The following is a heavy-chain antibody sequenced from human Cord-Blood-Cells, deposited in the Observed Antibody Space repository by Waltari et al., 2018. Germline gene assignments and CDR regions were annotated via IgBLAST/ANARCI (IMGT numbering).Heavy chain of an antibody. CDR2: IIPIFGTA. D-gene: IGHD6-13*01. CDR3: ARVTTGYSSSWYYYYGMDV. CDR1: GGTFSSYA. J-gene: IGHJ6*02. Sequence: QVQLVQSGAEVKKPGSSVKVSCKASGGTFSSYAISWVRQATGQGLEWMGGIIPIFGTANYAQKFQGRVTITADKSTSTAYMELSSLRSEDTAVYYCARVTTGYSSSWYYYYGMDVWGQGTTVTVSS. V-gene: IGHV1-69*06.